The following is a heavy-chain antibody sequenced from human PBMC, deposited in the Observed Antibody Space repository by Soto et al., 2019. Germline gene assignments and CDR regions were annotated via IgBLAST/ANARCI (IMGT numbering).Heavy chain of an antibody. Sequence: EVQLLESGGGLVQPGGSLRLSCAASGFTFSSYAMSWVRQAPGKGLEWVSAISGSGGSTYYADSVKGRFTISRDNSKNTLYLQMNSLRVEDTAVYYCAKSNTYYYDSSGYYYRTFDIWGQGTMVTVSS. J-gene: IGHJ3*02. CDR2: ISGSGGST. V-gene: IGHV3-23*01. D-gene: IGHD3-22*01. CDR1: GFTFSSYA. CDR3: AKSNTYYYDSSGYYYRTFDI.